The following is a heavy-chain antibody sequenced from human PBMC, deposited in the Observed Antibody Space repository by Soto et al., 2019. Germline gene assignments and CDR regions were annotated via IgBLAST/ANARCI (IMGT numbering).Heavy chain of an antibody. CDR1: GGSLSSHY. Sequence: QVQLQESGPGLVKPSETLSLTCTVSGGSLSSHYWTWIRQSPGKGLEWIGYVYFSGNTNYNPSLTSRVTISIDTSKNQFSLRLASVTAADTAFYYCGSVRPSGYVLSWGQGTLVTVSS. V-gene: IGHV4-59*11. CDR3: GSVRPSGYVLS. CDR2: VYFSGNT. J-gene: IGHJ5*02. D-gene: IGHD6-25*01.